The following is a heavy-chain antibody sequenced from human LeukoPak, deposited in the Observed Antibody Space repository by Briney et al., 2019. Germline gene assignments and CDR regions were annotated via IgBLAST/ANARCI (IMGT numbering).Heavy chain of an antibody. D-gene: IGHD4-17*01. CDR1: GFTFSSYA. CDR2: ISYDGSNK. Sequence: PGGSLRLSCAASGFTFSSYAMHWVRQAPGKGLEWVAVISYDGSNKYYADSVKGRFTISRDNSKNTLYLQMNSLRAEDTAVYYCAREARGYGDLFFDYWGQGTLVTVSS. V-gene: IGHV3-30-3*01. CDR3: AREARGYGDLFFDY. J-gene: IGHJ4*02.